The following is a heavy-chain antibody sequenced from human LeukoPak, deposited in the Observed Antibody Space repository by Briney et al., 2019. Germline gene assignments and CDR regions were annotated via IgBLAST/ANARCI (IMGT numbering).Heavy chain of an antibody. CDR2: ISYSGNT. CDR3: ARGRVWFGFFDL. J-gene: IGHJ2*01. Sequence: TFSNYWMSWVRQPPGKGPEWIGTISYSGNTYYDPSLKSRLTISVDTSENRFSLRLSSVTAADTAVYYCARGRVWFGFFDLWGRGTLLTVSA. CDR1: TFSNYW. V-gene: IGHV4-39*02. D-gene: IGHD3-10*01.